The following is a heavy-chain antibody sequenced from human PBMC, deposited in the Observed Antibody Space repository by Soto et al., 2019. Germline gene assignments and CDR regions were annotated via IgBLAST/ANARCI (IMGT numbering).Heavy chain of an antibody. CDR2: IFVDDSDT. CDR3: ARHSYDSSGYYYY. D-gene: IGHD3-22*01. CDR1: GYNFAISW. J-gene: IGHJ4*02. Sequence: PGESLKISCKASGYNFAISWIAWVRQIHGKGLEWVGLIFVDDSDTRYSPSFKGQVTISADKSTSTAYLEWTNLKTSDTGVYYCARHSYDSSGYYYYWGQGTLVTVSS. V-gene: IGHV5-51*01.